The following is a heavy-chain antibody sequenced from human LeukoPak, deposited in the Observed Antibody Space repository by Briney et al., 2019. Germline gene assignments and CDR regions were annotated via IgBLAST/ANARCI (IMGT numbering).Heavy chain of an antibody. Sequence: WGSLRLSCATSGFTFSIYWMNWVRRAPGKGLEWVANIKQDGVDKYYVDSVKGRFTISRDNTKRSLYLQMNSLRAEDTAVYYCARDLYSYGANQDDYWGQGTLVTVSS. CDR1: GFTFSIYW. CDR2: IKQDGVDK. J-gene: IGHJ4*02. D-gene: IGHD5-18*01. CDR3: ARDLYSYGANQDDY. V-gene: IGHV3-7*01.